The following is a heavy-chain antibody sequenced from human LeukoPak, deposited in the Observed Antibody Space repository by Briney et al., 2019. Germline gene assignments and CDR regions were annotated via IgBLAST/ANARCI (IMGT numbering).Heavy chain of an antibody. Sequence: SQTLSLTCTVSGGSISSGGYYWSWIHQHPGKGLEWIGYIYYSGSTYYNPSLKSRVTISVDTSKNQFSLKLSSVTAADTAVYYCASSGYYYRDYFDYWGQGTLVTVSS. D-gene: IGHD3-22*01. J-gene: IGHJ4*02. V-gene: IGHV4-30-4*08. CDR2: IYYSGST. CDR3: ASSGYYYRDYFDY. CDR1: GGSISSGGYY.